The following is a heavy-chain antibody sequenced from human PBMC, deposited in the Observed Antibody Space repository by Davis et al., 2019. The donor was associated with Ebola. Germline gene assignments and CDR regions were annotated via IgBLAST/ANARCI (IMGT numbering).Heavy chain of an antibody. CDR2: LNSDGSGA. CDR3: AKDSRLH. Sequence: GESLKISCAASGFTFSGSAMHWVRQGPGKGLVCVSRLNSDGSGATYADSVQGRFIISRDHAKNTGYLQMNSLRAEDTALYYCAKDSRLHWGQGTLVTVSS. CDR1: GFTFSGSA. J-gene: IGHJ4*02. V-gene: IGHV3-74*01.